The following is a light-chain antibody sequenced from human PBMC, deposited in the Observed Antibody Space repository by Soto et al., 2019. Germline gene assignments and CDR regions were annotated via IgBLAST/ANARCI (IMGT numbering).Light chain of an antibody. CDR3: QQRSNWPWT. CDR2: DAS. CDR1: QSVSSY. J-gene: IGKJ1*01. V-gene: IGKV3-11*01. Sequence: EIVLTQSPATLSLSPGERATLSCRASQSVSSYLAWYQQKPGQAPRLLIYDASNRATGIPARFSGSGSGTDLTLTISSLEPEDFAVYYCQQRSNWPWTFGQGTKGEIK.